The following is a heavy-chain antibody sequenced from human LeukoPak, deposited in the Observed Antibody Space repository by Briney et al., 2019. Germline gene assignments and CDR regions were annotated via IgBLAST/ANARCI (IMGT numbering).Heavy chain of an antibody. CDR2: IKQDGSEK. CDR1: GFTFSSYW. Sequence: GGSLRLSCAASGFTFSSYWMSWVRQAPGKELEWVANIKQDGSEKYYVDSVKGRFTISRDNAKNSLYLQMNSLRAEDTAVYYCARVFSYRRSCPLDYWGQGTLVTVSS. V-gene: IGHV3-7*01. D-gene: IGHD2-15*01. J-gene: IGHJ4*02. CDR3: ARVFSYRRSCPLDY.